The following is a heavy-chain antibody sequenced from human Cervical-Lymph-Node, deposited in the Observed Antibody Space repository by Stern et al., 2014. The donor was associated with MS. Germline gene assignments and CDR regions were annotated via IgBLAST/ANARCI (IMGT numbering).Heavy chain of an antibody. CDR3: ARDSSSSAAADY. D-gene: IGHD6-6*01. V-gene: IGHV1-46*01. J-gene: IGHJ4*02. CDR2: INPNGGNT. CDR1: GYTFSNYY. Sequence: QVQLVQSGAEVKKPGASVKVSCKASGYTFSNYYMHWVRQAHGQGLDWMGIINPNGGNTSHAQKFQGRVTMTRDTSTSPVYMELSSLRSEDTAVYYCARDSSSSAAADYWGQGTLVTVSS.